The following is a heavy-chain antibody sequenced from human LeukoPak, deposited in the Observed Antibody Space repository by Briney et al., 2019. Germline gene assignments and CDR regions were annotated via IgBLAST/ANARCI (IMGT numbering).Heavy chain of an antibody. V-gene: IGHV3-7*01. D-gene: IGHD2-2*01. CDR3: ARWGYCSSTSCRGGFQH. J-gene: IGHJ1*01. CDR2: IKQDGSEK. CDR1: GFTFSSYW. Sequence: PGGSLRLSCAASGFTFSSYWMSWVRQAPGKGLEWVAIIKQDGSEKYYVDSVKGRFTISRDNAKNSLCLQMNSLRAEDTAVYYCARWGYCSSTSCRGGFQHWGQGTLVTVSS.